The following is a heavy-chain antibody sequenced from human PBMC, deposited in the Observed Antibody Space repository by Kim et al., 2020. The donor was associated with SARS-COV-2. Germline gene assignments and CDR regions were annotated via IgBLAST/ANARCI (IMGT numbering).Heavy chain of an antibody. CDR3: AKVGTGYWYFDL. CDR2: ISGSSGST. Sequence: GGSLRLSFAASGFTFSGYAMSWVRQAPGKGLEWVSGISGSSGSTYYADSVKGRFTISRDNSKNTLSVQMNSLRADDTAVYYCAKVGTGYWYFDLWGRGTLVTVSS. CDR1: GFTFSGYA. V-gene: IGHV3-23*01. D-gene: IGHD7-27*01. J-gene: IGHJ2*01.